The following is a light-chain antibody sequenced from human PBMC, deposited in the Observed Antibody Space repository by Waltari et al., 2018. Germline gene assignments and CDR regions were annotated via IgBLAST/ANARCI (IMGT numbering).Light chain of an antibody. Sequence: EIVMKQSPATVYVSKGEGATSPSRASQSVSSNLALYQQKAGQAHRLLIYGASTRATGIPARFSGSGSGTEFTLTISSLQSEDFAVYYCQQYNDWPPGYTFGQGTKLEI. CDR2: GAS. V-gene: IGKV3-15*01. J-gene: IGKJ2*01. CDR1: QSVSSN. CDR3: QQYNDWPPGYT.